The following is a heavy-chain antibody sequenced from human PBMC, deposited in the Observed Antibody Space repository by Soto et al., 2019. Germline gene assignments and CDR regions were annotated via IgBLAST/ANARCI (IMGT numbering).Heavy chain of an antibody. CDR3: ARELPKKLYDFWSGYYTGGARRWPQDDNYGMDV. J-gene: IGHJ6*02. D-gene: IGHD3-3*01. Sequence: NPGGSLRLSCVGSGFTLSYYAMDWVRQAPGKGPEWVSLLGDSDDTAYYTDSVQGRFTMSRDNAKNSLYLQMNSLRAEDTAVYYCARELPKKLYDFWSGYYTGGARRWPQDDNYGMDVWGQGTTVTVSS. CDR2: LGDSDDTA. V-gene: IGHV3-21*01. CDR1: GFTLSYYA.